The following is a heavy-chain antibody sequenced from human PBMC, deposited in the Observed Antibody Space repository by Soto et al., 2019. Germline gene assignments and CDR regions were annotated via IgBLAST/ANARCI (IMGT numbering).Heavy chain of an antibody. V-gene: IGHV1-69*06. CDR2: IIPIFGTA. J-gene: IGHJ4*02. CDR1: GGTFSSYA. CDR3: ARGAYSSLIAAAGIFDY. D-gene: IGHD6-13*01. Sequence: SVKVSCKASGGTFSSYAISWVRQAPGQGLEWMGGIIPIFGTANYAQKFQGRVTITADKSTSTAYMELSSLRSEDTAVYYCARGAYSSLIAAAGIFDYWGQGTLVTVSS.